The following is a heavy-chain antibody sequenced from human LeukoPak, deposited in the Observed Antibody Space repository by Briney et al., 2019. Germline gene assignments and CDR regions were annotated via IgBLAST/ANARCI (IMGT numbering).Heavy chain of an antibody. CDR3: ATSFGPVIAAARTGAD. CDR1: GFTFRSYA. CDR2: ISGSGSST. V-gene: IGHV3-23*01. J-gene: IGHJ4*02. Sequence: GGSLRLSCAASGFTFRSYAMSWARQAPGKGLEWVPVISGSGSSTYYADSVKGRFTISRDNPKNTLYLQMNSLRVEDTAVYYCATSFGPVIAAARTGADWGQGTLVTVSS. D-gene: IGHD6-13*01.